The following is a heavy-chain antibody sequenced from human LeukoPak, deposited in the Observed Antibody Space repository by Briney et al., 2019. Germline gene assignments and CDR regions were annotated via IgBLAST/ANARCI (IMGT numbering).Heavy chain of an antibody. Sequence: GGSLRLSCAASGFTFSTYSMNWVRQAPGKGLEWVSAISGSGDSTFYADSAKGRFTISRDNSKNTLNLQLNSLSVEDTAVYYCARGYDFSPWGQGTLVTVS. CDR1: GFTFSTYS. D-gene: IGHD1-1*01. CDR3: ARGYDFSP. V-gene: IGHV3-23*01. CDR2: ISGSGDST. J-gene: IGHJ5*02.